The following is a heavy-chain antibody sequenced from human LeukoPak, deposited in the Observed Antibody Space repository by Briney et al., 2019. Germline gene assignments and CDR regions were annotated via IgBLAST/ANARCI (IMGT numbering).Heavy chain of an antibody. CDR2: IYYTGST. Sequence: SETLSLTCTVSGGSISSSSYYWGWTRQPPGKGLEWVGTIYYTGSTYYNPSLKSRVTVSVDTSKNQCSLKLSSVTAADTAVYYCARRRGWYPVDYWGQGTLVTVSS. D-gene: IGHD6-19*01. CDR3: ARRRGWYPVDY. CDR1: GGSISSSSYY. V-gene: IGHV4-39*01. J-gene: IGHJ4*02.